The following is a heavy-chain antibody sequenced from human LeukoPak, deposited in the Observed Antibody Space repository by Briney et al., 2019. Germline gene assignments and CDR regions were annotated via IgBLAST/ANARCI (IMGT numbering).Heavy chain of an antibody. CDR1: GGSISSSAYH. J-gene: IGHJ6*03. D-gene: IGHD3-9*01. CDR2: IHNSGST. V-gene: IGHV4-39*01. Sequence: SETLSLTCTVSGGSISSSAYHWGWIRQPPGKGLEWIGGIHNSGSTYYNPSLKSRVTISVRTSNNQFSLNLSSVTAADTAVYYCASYVLRCFDWLLWVGDYMDVWGKGTTVTISS. CDR3: ASYVLRCFDWLLWVGDYMDV.